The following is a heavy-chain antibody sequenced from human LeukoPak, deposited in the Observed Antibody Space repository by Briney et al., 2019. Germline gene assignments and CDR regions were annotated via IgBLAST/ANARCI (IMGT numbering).Heavy chain of an antibody. J-gene: IGHJ3*02. CDR2: ISAYNGNT. CDR1: GYTFTSYG. D-gene: IGHD3-16*02. CDR3: ARDKARSLSPRRAFDI. V-gene: IGHV1-18*01. Sequence: ASVKVSCKASGYTFTSYGISWVRQAPGQGFEWMGWISAYNGNTNYAQKLQGRVTMTTDTSTSTAYMELRSLRSDDTAVYYCARDKARSLSPRRAFDIWGQGTMVTVSS.